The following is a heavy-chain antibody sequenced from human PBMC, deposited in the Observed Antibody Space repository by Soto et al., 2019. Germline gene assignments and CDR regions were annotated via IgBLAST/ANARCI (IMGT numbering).Heavy chain of an antibody. CDR1: GFTFSNHV. D-gene: IGHD4-17*01. V-gene: IGHV3-48*01. Sequence: EEQLVESGGVLVQPGGSLRLSCAASGFTFSNHVMNWVRQAPGRGLEWVSSINRDYNTYYADSVRGRFTISRDNAKDSLYRQMNSLRADDTAVYYCVNGDYYVGQGTLVTVSS. J-gene: IGHJ4*02. CDR2: INRDYNT. CDR3: VNGDYY.